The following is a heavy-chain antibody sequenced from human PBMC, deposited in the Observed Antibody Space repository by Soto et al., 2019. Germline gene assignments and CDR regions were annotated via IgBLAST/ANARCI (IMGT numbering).Heavy chain of an antibody. CDR2: ISYDGSNK. CDR1: GFTFSSYG. CDR3: AKIIEATGTNY. V-gene: IGHV3-30*18. D-gene: IGHD6-13*01. Sequence: GGSLRLSCAASGFTFSSYGMHWVRQAPGKGLEWVAVISYDGSNKYYADSVKGRFTISRDNSKNTLYLHMNSLRAGDTAVYYCAKIIEATGTNYWGQGTLVTVSS. J-gene: IGHJ4*02.